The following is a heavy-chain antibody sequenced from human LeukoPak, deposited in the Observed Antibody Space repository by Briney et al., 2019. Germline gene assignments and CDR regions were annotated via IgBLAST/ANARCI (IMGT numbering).Heavy chain of an antibody. V-gene: IGHV3-23*01. CDR3: AKGVLFGELFRD. J-gene: IGHJ4*02. Sequence: PGGSLRLSCAASGFTFSSYAMTWVRQAPGKGLEWVSTISTSGSNTYYADSVRGRFTISRDKAKKTLYLQMSGLRAEDTAVYYCAKGVLFGELFRDWGQGTLVTVSS. CDR2: ISTSGSNT. CDR1: GFTFSSYA. D-gene: IGHD3-10*01.